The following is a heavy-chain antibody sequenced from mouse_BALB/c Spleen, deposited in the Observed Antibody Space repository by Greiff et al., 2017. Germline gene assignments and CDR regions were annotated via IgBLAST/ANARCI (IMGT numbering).Heavy chain of an antibody. V-gene: IGHV3-2*02. J-gene: IGHJ1*01. CDR2: ISYSGST. Sequence: DVKLQESGPGLVKPSQSLSLTCTVTGYSITSDYAWNWIRQFPGNKLEWMGYISYSGSTSYNPSLKSRISITRDTSKNQFFLQLNSVTTEDTATYYCANYYGNWYFDVWGAGTTVTVSS. CDR3: ANYYGNWYFDV. D-gene: IGHD1-1*01. CDR1: GYSITSDYA.